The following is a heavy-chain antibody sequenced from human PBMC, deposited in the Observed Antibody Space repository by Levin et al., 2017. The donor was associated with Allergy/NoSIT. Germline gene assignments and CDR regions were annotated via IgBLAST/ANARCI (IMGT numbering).Heavy chain of an antibody. D-gene: IGHD3-10*01. J-gene: IGHJ6*02. CDR1: GFIFDDYG. CDR3: ARVFSRELAYHYYFGMDL. Sequence: PGESLKISCSASGFIFDDYGMSWVRQVPGKGLEWVAGINWNGDGAVYADSVKDRFTISRDNAKSSLYLRVSRLRAEDTALYHRARVFSRELAYHYYFGMDLWGQGTTVTVS. V-gene: IGHV3-20*01. CDR2: INWNGDGA.